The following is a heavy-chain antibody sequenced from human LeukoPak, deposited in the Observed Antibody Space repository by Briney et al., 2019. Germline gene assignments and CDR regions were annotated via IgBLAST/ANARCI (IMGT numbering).Heavy chain of an antibody. CDR3: ARTLARASSSGSYYGAFDI. V-gene: IGHV3-53*01. CDR2: IYTGGST. J-gene: IGHJ3*02. CDR1: GFTVSSNY. D-gene: IGHD1-26*01. Sequence: PGGSLRLSCAASGFTVSSNYMSWVRQAPGKGLEWVSVIYTGGSTYYADSVKGRFTISRDNSKNTLYLQMNSLRAEDTAVYYCARTLARASSSGSYYGAFDIWGHGTMVTVSS.